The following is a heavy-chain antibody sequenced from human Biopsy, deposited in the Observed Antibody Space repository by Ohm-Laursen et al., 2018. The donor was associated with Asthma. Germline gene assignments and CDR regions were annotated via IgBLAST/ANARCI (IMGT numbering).Heavy chain of an antibody. CDR3: ARMITIFGVVSRGMDV. D-gene: IGHD3-3*01. Sequence: SLRLSCAASGFTFSSYAMSWVRQAPGKGLEWVSAISGSGGSTYYADSVKGRFTISRDKSKNTLYMQMNSLRAEDTAVYYCARMITIFGVVSRGMDVWGQGTTVTVSS. V-gene: IGHV3-23*01. CDR1: GFTFSSYA. CDR2: ISGSGGST. J-gene: IGHJ6*02.